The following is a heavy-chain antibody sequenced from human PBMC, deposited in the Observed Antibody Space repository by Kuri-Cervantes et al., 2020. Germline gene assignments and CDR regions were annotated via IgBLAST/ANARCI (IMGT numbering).Heavy chain of an antibody. CDR1: GYSFTSYW. CDR2: IYPGDSDT. J-gene: IGHJ3*02. V-gene: IGHV5-51*01. D-gene: IGHD3-16*02. Sequence: KVSCKGSGYSFTSYWIGWVRQMPGKGLEWMGIIYPGDSDTRYSPSFQGQVTISADKSISTAYLQWSSLKASDTAMYYYARPSDYVWGSYRQNAFDIWGQGTMVTVSS. CDR3: ARPSDYVWGSYRQNAFDI.